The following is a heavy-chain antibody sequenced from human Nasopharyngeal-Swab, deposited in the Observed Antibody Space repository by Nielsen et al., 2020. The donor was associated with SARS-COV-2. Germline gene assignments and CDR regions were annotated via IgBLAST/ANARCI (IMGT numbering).Heavy chain of an antibody. CDR3: ARGKSNSRVVRGYFDY. J-gene: IGHJ4*02. Sequence: WIRQPPGKGLEWIGYIYYSGSTNYNPSLKSRVTISVDTSKNQFSLKLSSVTAADTAVYYCARGKSNSRVVRGYFDYWGQGTLATVSS. CDR2: IYYSGST. D-gene: IGHD3-10*01. V-gene: IGHV4-59*01.